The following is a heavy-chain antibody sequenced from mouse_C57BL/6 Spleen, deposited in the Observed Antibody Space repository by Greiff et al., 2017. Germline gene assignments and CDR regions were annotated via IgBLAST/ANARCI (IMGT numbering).Heavy chain of an antibody. CDR3: ARDAYYGNSLDY. Sequence: QVQLQQPGAELVKPGASVKLSCKASGYTFTSYWMHWVKQRPGQGLEWIGMIHPNSGSTNYNEKFKSKATLTVDKSSSTAYMQLSSLTSEDAAVYDCARDAYYGNSLDYWGQGTTRTVSS. J-gene: IGHJ2*01. CDR2: IHPNSGST. D-gene: IGHD2-10*01. CDR1: GYTFTSYW. V-gene: IGHV1-64*01.